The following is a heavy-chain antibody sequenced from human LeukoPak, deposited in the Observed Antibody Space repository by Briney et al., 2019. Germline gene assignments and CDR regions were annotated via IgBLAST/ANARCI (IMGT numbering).Heavy chain of an antibody. D-gene: IGHD6-6*01. CDR1: GFTFSSYE. Sequence: GGSLRLSCAASGFTFSSYEMNWVRQAPGKGLEWVSYISSSGSTIYYADSVKGRFTISRDNSKNTLYLQMNSLRAEDTAVYYCAKDRYSSSSRYYYYMDVWGKGTTVTVSS. CDR2: ISSSGSTI. J-gene: IGHJ6*03. CDR3: AKDRYSSSSRYYYYMDV. V-gene: IGHV3-48*03.